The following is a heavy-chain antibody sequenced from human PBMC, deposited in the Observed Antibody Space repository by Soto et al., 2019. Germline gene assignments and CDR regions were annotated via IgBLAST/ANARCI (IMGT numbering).Heavy chain of an antibody. CDR1: GFTFSNYW. V-gene: IGHV3-7*01. CDR2: IKKDGSDK. Sequence: PGGSLRLSCAASGFTFSNYWMSWVRQSPGKGLEWVANIKKDGSDKNYVDSVEGRFSIFRDNAKNSLYLQMYGLRAEDTAVYYCARDQGFGSGSYYPLYYYYGMDVWGQGTTVTVSS. D-gene: IGHD3-10*01. CDR3: ARDQGFGSGSYYPLYYYYGMDV. J-gene: IGHJ6*02.